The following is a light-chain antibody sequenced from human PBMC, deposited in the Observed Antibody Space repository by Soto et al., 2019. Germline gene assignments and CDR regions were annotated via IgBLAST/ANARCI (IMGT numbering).Light chain of an antibody. Sequence: QSALTQPASVSGSPGQSITISCTGTSSEVGGYNYVSWYQQHPGKAPKLMIYDVSNRPSGVSNRFSGSKSGNTASLTISGLQAEDEADYYCSSYTSSSTLYVVFGGGTKVTVL. V-gene: IGLV2-14*01. CDR3: SSYTSSSTLYVV. CDR2: DVS. J-gene: IGLJ2*01. CDR1: SSEVGGYNY.